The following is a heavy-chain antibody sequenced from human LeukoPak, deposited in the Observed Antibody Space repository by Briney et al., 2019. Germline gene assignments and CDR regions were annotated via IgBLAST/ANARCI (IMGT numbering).Heavy chain of an antibody. CDR1: GFTFSGHA. V-gene: IGHV3-23*01. CDR3: ARGYHARRGYHDSSGYYFEY. D-gene: IGHD3-22*01. Sequence: GGSLRLSCAASGFTFSGHAMSWVRQAPGKGLEWASGIGDSGGSTNSADSVEGQFTISRDNSKNTLHLQMNSLRAEDTAVYYCARGYHARRGYHDSSGYYFEYWGQGTLVTVSS. J-gene: IGHJ4*02. CDR2: IGDSGGST.